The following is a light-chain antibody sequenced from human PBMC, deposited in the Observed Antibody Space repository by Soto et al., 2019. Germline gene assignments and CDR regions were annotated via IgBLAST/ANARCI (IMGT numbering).Light chain of an antibody. Sequence: DIQMTQSPSTLSASVGDRVTITCRASQGISVWLAWYQQKPGKAPKFLIYDASTLERGVPSRFSGSGSGTEFTLTISSLQPEDFATYYCQQLNSYPITFGQGTRLEIK. V-gene: IGKV1-5*01. CDR3: QQLNSYPIT. CDR1: QGISVW. J-gene: IGKJ5*01. CDR2: DAS.